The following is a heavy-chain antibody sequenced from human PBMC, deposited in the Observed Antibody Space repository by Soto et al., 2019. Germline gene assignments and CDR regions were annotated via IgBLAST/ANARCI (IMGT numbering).Heavy chain of an antibody. J-gene: IGHJ4*02. CDR3: AHRPMAGHDNC. CDR1: GFSLSTSGVG. CDR2: IYWNDDK. V-gene: IGHV2-5*01. Sequence: QITLKASGPTLVKPTQTLTLTCTFSGFSLSTSGVGVGWIRQPPGKALEWLALIYWNDDKRYSPSLKSRLTITKATSKNQVVLTMTNMDPVDTATYYCAHRPMAGHDNCWGQGTLVTVSS. D-gene: IGHD6-19*01.